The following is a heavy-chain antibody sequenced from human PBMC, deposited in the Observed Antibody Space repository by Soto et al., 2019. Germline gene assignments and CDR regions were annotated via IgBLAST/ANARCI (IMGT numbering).Heavy chain of an antibody. CDR2: ISASGGST. CDR3: AKHSRGDGWQPFDL. Sequence: QLLESGGGLVQPGGSLRLSCAASGFTFSSSAMTWVRQAPGKGLEWVATISASGGSTYYADSVKGRFTISRDNSENTLDLQMNSLRAEDTAVHHCAKHSRGDGWQPFDLWGRGTLFTVSS. J-gene: IGHJ2*01. V-gene: IGHV3-23*01. CDR1: GFTFSSSA. D-gene: IGHD6-19*01.